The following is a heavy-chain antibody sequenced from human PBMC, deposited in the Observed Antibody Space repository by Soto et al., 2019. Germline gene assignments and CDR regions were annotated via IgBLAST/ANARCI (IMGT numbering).Heavy chain of an antibody. V-gene: IGHV4-61*01. Sequence: SETLSLTCTVSGGSVSSGSYYWSWIRQPPGRGLEWIGYIYYSGSTNYNPSLKSRVTISVDTSKNQFSLKLSSVTAADTAVYYCARDRLWGPAADYYYYYGMDVWGQGTMVTVSS. D-gene: IGHD6-13*01. CDR3: ARDRLWGPAADYYYYYGMDV. CDR2: IYYSGST. J-gene: IGHJ6*02. CDR1: GGSVSSGSYY.